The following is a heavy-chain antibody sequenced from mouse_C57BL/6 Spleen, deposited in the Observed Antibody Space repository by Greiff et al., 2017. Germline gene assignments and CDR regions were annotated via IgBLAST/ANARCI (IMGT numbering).Heavy chain of an antibody. D-gene: IGHD1-1*01. CDR1: GYTFTDYY. J-gene: IGHJ4*01. V-gene: IGHV1-19*01. CDR3: ARGIRYYGSFYSAMDY. Sequence: EVKLMESGPVLVKPGASVKMSCKASGYTFTDYYMNWVKQSHGKSLEWIGVINPYNGVTIYNQKFKGKATLTGDKSSSKAYMELNSLTSEDSAVYYCARGIRYYGSFYSAMDYWGQGTSVTVSS. CDR2: INPYNGVT.